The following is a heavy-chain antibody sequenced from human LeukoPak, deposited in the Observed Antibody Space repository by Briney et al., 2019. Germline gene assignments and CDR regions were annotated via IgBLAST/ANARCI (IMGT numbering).Heavy chain of an antibody. J-gene: IGHJ4*02. V-gene: IGHV4-38-2*02. CDR1: VYSISSCCY. Sequence: SETLSLTCAVSVYSISSCCYWGWIRPPPAKGLEWIGSIYHSGSTHYNVSLKSRVTMSVDTSKNQFSLKLSSVTAEDTAVYYCARDRRGNDEFDYWGQGILVTVSS. CDR2: IYHSGST. D-gene: IGHD5-12*01. CDR3: ARDRRGNDEFDY.